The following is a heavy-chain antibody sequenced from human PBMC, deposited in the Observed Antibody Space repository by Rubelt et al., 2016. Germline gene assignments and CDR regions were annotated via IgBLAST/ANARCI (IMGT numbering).Heavy chain of an antibody. CDR1: GGSISSSSYY. V-gene: IGHV4-39*01. J-gene: IGHJ5*02. CDR2: IYYSGST. Sequence: QLQLQESGPGLVKPSETLSLTCTVSGGSISSSSYYWGWIRQPTGKGLEWIGSIYYSGSTYYNPSLQSLVSISVDTSKNQFSLKLSAVTAADTAVYYCARLPDQIIAVAGTSWFDPWGQGTLVTVSS. D-gene: IGHD6-19*01. CDR3: ARLPDQIIAVAGTSWFDP.